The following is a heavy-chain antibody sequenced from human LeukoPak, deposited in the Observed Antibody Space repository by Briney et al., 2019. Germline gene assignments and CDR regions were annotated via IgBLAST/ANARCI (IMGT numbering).Heavy chain of an antibody. Sequence: PGGSLRLSCAASGFTFSNYGIHWVRQAPGKGLEWVANVKQDGSEKNYVDSVKGRFTISRDNAKNSLYLQMNSLRVDDTAVYYCARGHRAWSYWGQGTLVTVSS. J-gene: IGHJ4*02. CDR1: GFTFSNYG. V-gene: IGHV3-7*01. D-gene: IGHD3-3*01. CDR3: ARGHRAWSY. CDR2: VKQDGSEK.